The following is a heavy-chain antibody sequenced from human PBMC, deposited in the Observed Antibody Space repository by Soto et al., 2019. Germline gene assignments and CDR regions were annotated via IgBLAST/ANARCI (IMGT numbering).Heavy chain of an antibody. V-gene: IGHV3-33*01. CDR3: ARDPYLGYTSGWFVDY. J-gene: IGHJ4*02. Sequence: PGGSLRLSCAASGFTFSNYGMHWVRQAPGKGLEWVAVIWYDGSNKYYADSVKGRFTISRDNSKNTLYLQMNSLRAEDTAIYYCARDPYLGYTSGWFVDYWGQGTLVTVSS. CDR1: GFTFSNYG. CDR2: IWYDGSNK. D-gene: IGHD6-19*01.